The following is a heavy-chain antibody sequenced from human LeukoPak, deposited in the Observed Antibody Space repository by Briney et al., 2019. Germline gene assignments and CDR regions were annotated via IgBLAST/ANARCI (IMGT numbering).Heavy chain of an antibody. CDR1: GFTFSTYG. CDR3: TTELPWLAEIGRDY. D-gene: IGHD5-24*01. Sequence: PGGSLRLSCAASGFTFSTYGMSWVRQAPAKGLEWVSAISGGGDTTYYADSVKGRFTISRDNSKNTLYLQMNSLKTEDTAMYYCTTELPWLAEIGRDYWGQGTLVTVSS. CDR2: ISGGGDTT. V-gene: IGHV3-23*01. J-gene: IGHJ4*02.